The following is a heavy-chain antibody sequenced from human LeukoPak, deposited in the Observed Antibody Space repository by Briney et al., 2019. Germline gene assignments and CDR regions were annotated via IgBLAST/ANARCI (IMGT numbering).Heavy chain of an antibody. CDR1: GFTFSSYS. J-gene: IGHJ4*02. CDR2: ISSSSSYI. CDR3: ARDRPYYYDSSGYQSFDY. D-gene: IGHD3-22*01. V-gene: IGHV3-21*01. Sequence: PGGSLRLSCAASGFTFSSYSMNWVRQAPGKGLEWVSSISSSSSYIYYADSVKGRFTISRDNAKNSLYLQMNSLRAEDTAVYYCARDRPYYYDSSGYQSFDYWGQGTLVTVSS.